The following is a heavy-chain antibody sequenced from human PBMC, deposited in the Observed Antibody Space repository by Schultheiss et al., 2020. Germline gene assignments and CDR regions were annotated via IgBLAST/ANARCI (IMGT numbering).Heavy chain of an antibody. CDR1: GFTFSSYA. D-gene: IGHD3-10*01. CDR3: AREGNYYGSGSYYNEFNY. Sequence: GESLKISCAASGFTFSSYAMHWVRQAPGKGLEWVAVISYDGSNKYYADSVKGRFTISRDNSKNTLYLQMNSLRAEDTAVYYCAREGNYYGSGSYYNEFNYWGQGTLVTVSS. CDR2: ISYDGSNK. J-gene: IGHJ4*02. V-gene: IGHV3-30-3*01.